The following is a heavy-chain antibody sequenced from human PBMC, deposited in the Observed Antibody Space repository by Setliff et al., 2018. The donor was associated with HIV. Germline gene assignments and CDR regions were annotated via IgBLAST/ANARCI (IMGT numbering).Heavy chain of an antibody. D-gene: IGHD3-3*01. V-gene: IGHV1-46*02. J-gene: IGHJ5*02. CDR3: ARGHLDYDYWEDILGNWFDP. CDR2: INPSAGST. CDR1: GYTFNSAY. Sequence: ASVKVSCKASGYTFNSAYINWVRQAPGQGLEWMGIINPSAGSTSYAQKFQGRVTMTRDTSTSTVYMELSSLRSEDTAVYYCARGHLDYDYWEDILGNWFDPWGQGTLVTVSS.